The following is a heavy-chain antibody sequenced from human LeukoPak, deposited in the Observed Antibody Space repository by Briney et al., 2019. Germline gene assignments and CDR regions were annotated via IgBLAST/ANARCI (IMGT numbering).Heavy chain of an antibody. Sequence: SETLSLTCTVSGGSISGYYWSWIRPPPGKGLEWSGYIYYSGGTNYNPSLKSRVTISVDTSKNQFSLKLSSVTAADTAVYYCARLRNYDNSGYYPFDYWGQGTLVTVSS. J-gene: IGHJ4*02. CDR3: ARLRNYDNSGYYPFDY. V-gene: IGHV4-59*08. CDR1: GGSISGYY. D-gene: IGHD3-22*01. CDR2: IYYSGGT.